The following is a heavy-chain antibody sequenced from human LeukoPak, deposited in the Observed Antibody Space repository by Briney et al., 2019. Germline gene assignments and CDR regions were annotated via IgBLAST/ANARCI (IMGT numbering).Heavy chain of an antibody. CDR3: ARYVSDSSGYHAPYAFDI. V-gene: IGHV3-21*01. J-gene: IGHJ3*02. Sequence: PGGSLRLSCAASGFTFSSYSMNWVRQAPGKGLEWVSSITSSSTYIYYADSVKGRFTISRDNAKNSLYLQMNSLRAEDTAVYYCARYVSDSSGYHAPYAFDIWGQGTMVTVSS. CDR2: ITSSSTYI. D-gene: IGHD3-22*01. CDR1: GFTFSSYS.